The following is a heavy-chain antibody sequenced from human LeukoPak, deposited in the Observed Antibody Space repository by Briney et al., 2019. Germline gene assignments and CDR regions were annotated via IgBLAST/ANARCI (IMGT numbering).Heavy chain of an antibody. CDR3: ARLTNEMATIPTLVFDY. J-gene: IGHJ4*02. CDR2: IYPGDSDT. Sequence: GESLKISCKGSGYRFTSYWIAWVRQMPGKGLEWMGIIYPGDSDTRYSPSFQGQVTISADKSISTAYLQWSSLKASDTAMYYCARLTNEMATIPTLVFDYWGQGTLVTVSS. CDR1: GYRFTSYW. V-gene: IGHV5-51*01. D-gene: IGHD5-24*01.